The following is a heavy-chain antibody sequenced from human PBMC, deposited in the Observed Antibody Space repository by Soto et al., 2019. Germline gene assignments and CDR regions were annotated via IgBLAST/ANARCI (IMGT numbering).Heavy chain of an antibody. J-gene: IGHJ6*02. CDR2: IKQDGSEK. CDR3: ARVRITMVRGVIEYYYYGMDV. Sequence: PGGSLRLSCAASGFTFSSYWMSWVRQAPGKGLEWVANIKQDGSEKYYVDSVKGRFTISRDNAKNSLHLQMNSLRAEDTAVYYCARVRITMVRGVIEYYYYGMDVWGQGTTVTVSS. CDR1: GFTFSSYW. V-gene: IGHV3-7*01. D-gene: IGHD3-10*01.